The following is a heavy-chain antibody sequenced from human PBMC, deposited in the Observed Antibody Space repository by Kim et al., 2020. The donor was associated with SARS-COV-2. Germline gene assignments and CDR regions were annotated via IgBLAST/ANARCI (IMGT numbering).Heavy chain of an antibody. D-gene: IGHD5-12*01. CDR3: ARDQGSGYDSWSFDY. V-gene: IGHV3-53*01. CDR1: GFSVSYFY. J-gene: IGHJ4*02. CDR2: SPSGCGA. Sequence: GGSLRLSCVASGFSVSYFYMAWVRQAPGKGLEWVSLSPSGCGAHYADSVNGRFTISRDNSENTLHLQMNSLTADDTAIYYCARDQGSGYDSWSFDYWGPG.